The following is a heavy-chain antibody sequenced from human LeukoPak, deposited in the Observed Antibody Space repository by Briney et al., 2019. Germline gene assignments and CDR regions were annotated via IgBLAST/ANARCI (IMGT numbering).Heavy chain of an antibody. CDR2: FDPEDGET. Sequence: ASVKVSCKVSGYTLTELSMHWVRQAPRKGLEWMGGFDPEDGETIYAQKFQGRVTMTEDTSTDTAYMELSSLRSEDTAVYYCATETISGNSSRRIRWFDPWGQGTLVTVSS. D-gene: IGHD4-23*01. J-gene: IGHJ5*02. CDR3: ATETISGNSSRRIRWFDP. V-gene: IGHV1-24*01. CDR1: GYTLTELS.